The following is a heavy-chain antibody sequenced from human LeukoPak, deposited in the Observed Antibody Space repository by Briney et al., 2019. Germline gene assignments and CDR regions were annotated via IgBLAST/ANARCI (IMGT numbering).Heavy chain of an antibody. Sequence: PGGTLRLSCAASGFTPSNYDMHWARQGTGKGLEWVSAIDTAGDTYHQGSEEGRLTISREDAKTFLYLQMNSLRAGDTAVYYCARVVKSGPSHYFDNWGQGTLVTVSS. CDR2: IDTAGDT. J-gene: IGHJ4*02. CDR3: ARVVKSGPSHYFDN. CDR1: GFTPSNYD. V-gene: IGHV3-13*01. D-gene: IGHD3-3*01.